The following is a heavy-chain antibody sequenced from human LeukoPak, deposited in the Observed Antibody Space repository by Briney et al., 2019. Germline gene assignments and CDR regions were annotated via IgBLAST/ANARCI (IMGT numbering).Heavy chain of an antibody. D-gene: IGHD4-17*01. CDR1: GGTFSSYA. CDR3: TRGFYGDYITRDFDY. CDR2: IIPISGTA. V-gene: IGHV1-69*13. J-gene: IGHJ4*02. Sequence: SVKVSCKASGGTFSSYAISWVRQAPGQGLEWMGGIIPISGTANYAQKFQGRVTITADESTSTAYMELSSLRSEDTAVYYCTRGFYGDYITRDFDYWGQGTLVTVSS.